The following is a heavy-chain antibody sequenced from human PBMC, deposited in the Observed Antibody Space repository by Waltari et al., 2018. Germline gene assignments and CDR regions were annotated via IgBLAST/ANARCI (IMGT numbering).Heavy chain of an antibody. V-gene: IGHV4-31*03. CDR1: GGSISSGGYY. J-gene: IGHJ4*02. Sequence: QVQLQESGPGLVKPSQTLSLTCTVSGGSISSGGYYWSWIRQHPGKGLEWIGYIYYSGSTSYNPSLKRRVTISVDTSKNQFSLKLSSVTAADTAVYYCARTIFGDTYYFDYWGQGTLVTVSS. CDR3: ARTIFGDTYYFDY. D-gene: IGHD3-3*01. CDR2: IYYSGST.